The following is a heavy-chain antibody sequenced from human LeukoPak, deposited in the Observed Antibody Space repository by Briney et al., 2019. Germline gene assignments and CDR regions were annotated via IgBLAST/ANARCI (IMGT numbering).Heavy chain of an antibody. J-gene: IGHJ6*02. V-gene: IGHV1-46*01. CDR1: GCTFTSYY. D-gene: IGHD3-3*01. Sequence: GASVEVSCKASGCTFTSYYMHWVRQAPGQGLEWMGIINPSGGSTSYAQKFQGRVTMTRDTSTSTVYMELSSLRSEDTAVYYCARDVLRVVIISWDYYYGMDVWGQGTTVTVSS. CDR2: INPSGGST. CDR3: ARDVLRVVIISWDYYYGMDV.